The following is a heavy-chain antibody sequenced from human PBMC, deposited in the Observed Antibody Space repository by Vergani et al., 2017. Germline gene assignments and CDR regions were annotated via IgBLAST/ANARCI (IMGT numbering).Heavy chain of an antibody. CDR1: GFTFSSYA. CDR3: ARGGPAGSNFDY. J-gene: IGHJ4*02. V-gene: IGHV3-64*01. Sequence: EVQLVESGGGLVQPGGSLRLSCAASGFTFSSYAMHWVRQAPGKGLEYVSAISSNGGSTYYANSVKGRFTISRDNSKNTLYLQMGSLRAEDMAVYYCARGGPAGSNFDYWGQGTLVTVSS. D-gene: IGHD6-19*01. CDR2: ISSNGGST.